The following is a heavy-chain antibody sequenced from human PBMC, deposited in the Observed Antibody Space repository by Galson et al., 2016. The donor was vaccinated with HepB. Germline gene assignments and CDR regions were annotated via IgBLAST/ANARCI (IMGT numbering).Heavy chain of an antibody. D-gene: IGHD3-10*01. Sequence: SLRLSCAASEFTFSTYAIHWVRQAPGKGLEWVAVISYDGSNKYFAYSVKGRFPISRDNSEYTLYLQMNSLRAEDTAVYYCAGVGYNYGSGSFYNGDDWYFDLWGRGTLVTVSS. CDR1: EFTFSTYA. CDR2: ISYDGSNK. V-gene: IGHV3-30*04. CDR3: AGVGYNYGSGSFYNGDDWYFDL. J-gene: IGHJ2*01.